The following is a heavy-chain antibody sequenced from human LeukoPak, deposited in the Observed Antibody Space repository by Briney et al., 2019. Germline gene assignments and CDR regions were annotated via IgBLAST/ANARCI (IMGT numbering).Heavy chain of an antibody. CDR2: INIGGTNT. J-gene: IGHJ4*02. CDR1: GFTFNDYY. V-gene: IGHV3-11*04. Sequence: PGGSLRLSCAASGFTFNDYYMSWIRQAPGKGLEWLSYINIGGTNTHYADSVKGRFTISRDNAKNTLYLQMNSLRAEDTAVYYCARRSYCSGGSCVHSFDYWGQGTLVTVSS. D-gene: IGHD2-15*01. CDR3: ARRSYCSGGSCVHSFDY.